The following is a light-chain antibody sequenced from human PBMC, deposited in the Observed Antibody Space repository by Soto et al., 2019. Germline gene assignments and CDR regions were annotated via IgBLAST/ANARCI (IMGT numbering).Light chain of an antibody. J-gene: IGLJ2*01. CDR3: SSYTSSSTPVV. Sequence: QSALTQPASVSGSPGQSITISCTGTSSDVGDYNYVSWYQQHPGKAPKLMIYEVSNRPSGVSNRFSGSKSGNTASLTISGLQAEDEADYSCSSYTSSSTPVVFGGGTKVTVL. V-gene: IGLV2-14*01. CDR2: EVS. CDR1: SSDVGDYNY.